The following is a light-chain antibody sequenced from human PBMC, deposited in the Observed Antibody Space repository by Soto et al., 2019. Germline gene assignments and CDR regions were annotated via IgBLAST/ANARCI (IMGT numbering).Light chain of an antibody. Sequence: AIPMTQSPSSLSASVGDRVTITCRASQGIRNDLGWYQQKPGKAPELLIFAASTLQSGVPSRFSGSGSDTDFTLTISSLQPEDFATYYCLQNYNYPRTFGQGTKVEIK. CDR1: QGIRND. CDR3: LQNYNYPRT. CDR2: AAS. J-gene: IGKJ1*01. V-gene: IGKV1-6*01.